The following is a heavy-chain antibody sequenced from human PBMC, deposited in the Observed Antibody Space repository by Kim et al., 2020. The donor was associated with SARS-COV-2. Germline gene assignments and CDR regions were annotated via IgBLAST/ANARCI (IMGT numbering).Heavy chain of an antibody. V-gene: IGHV1-46*01. CDR2: INPSGGST. J-gene: IGHJ4*02. D-gene: IGHD3-9*01. CDR3: ARGSPVHYDILTGYYRDY. CDR1: GYTFTSYY. Sequence: ASVKVSCKASGYTFTSYYMHWVRQAPGQGLEWMGIINPSGGSTSYAQKFQGRVTKTRDTSTSTVYMELSSLRSEDTAVYYCARGSPVHYDILTGYYRDYWGQGTLVTVSS.